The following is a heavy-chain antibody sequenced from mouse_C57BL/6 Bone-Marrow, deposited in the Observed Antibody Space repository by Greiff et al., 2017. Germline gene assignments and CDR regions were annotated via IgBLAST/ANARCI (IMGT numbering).Heavy chain of an antibody. J-gene: IGHJ1*03. CDR1: GFTFSDYY. Sequence: EVQLVESEGGLVQPGSSMKLSCTASGFTFSDYYMAWVRQVPEKGLEWVANINYDGSSTYYLDSLKSRFIISRDNAKNILYLQMSSLKSEDTATYYCARDSYYYGSRDWYFDVWGTGTTVTVSS. CDR2: INYDGSST. V-gene: IGHV5-16*01. CDR3: ARDSYYYGSRDWYFDV. D-gene: IGHD1-1*01.